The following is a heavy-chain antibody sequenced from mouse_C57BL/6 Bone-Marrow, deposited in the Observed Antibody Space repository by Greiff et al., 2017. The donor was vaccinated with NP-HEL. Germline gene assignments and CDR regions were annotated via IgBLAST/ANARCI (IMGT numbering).Heavy chain of an antibody. D-gene: IGHD1-1*01. V-gene: IGHV2-6-1*01. CDR2: IWSDGST. J-gene: IGHJ3*01. CDR1: GFSLTSYG. CDR3: ARHEGYGSPAWFAY. Sequence: QVQLKESGPGLVAPSQSLSITCTVSGFSLTSYGVHWVRQPPGKGLEWLVVIWSDGSTTYNSALKSRLSISKDNSKSQVFLKMNSLQTDDTAMYYCARHEGYGSPAWFAYWGQGTLVTVSA.